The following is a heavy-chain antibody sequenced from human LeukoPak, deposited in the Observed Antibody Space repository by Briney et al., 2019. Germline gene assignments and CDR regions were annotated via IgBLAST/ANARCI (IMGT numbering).Heavy chain of an antibody. J-gene: IGHJ5*02. D-gene: IGHD3-10*01. V-gene: IGHV1-2*06. Sequence: ASVKVSCKASGYTFTGYYMHWVRQAPGQGLEWMGRINPNSGGTNYAQKLQGRVTMTRDTSISTAYMELSRLRSDDTAVYYCARSRLWFGELEFDPWGQGTLVTVSS. CDR3: ARSRLWFGELEFDP. CDR2: INPNSGGT. CDR1: GYTFTGYY.